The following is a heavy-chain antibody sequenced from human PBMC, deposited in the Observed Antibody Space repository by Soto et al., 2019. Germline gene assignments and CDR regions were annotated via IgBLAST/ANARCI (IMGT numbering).Heavy chain of an antibody. V-gene: IGHV6-1*01. CDR3: ARDEGPRYSSSWGVFDY. CDR2: TYYRSKWYN. Sequence: SQTLSLTCAISGDSVSSNSAAWNWIRQSPSRGLEWLGRTYYRSKWYNDYAVSVKSRITINPDTSKNQFSLRLNSVTPEDTAVYYCARDEGPRYSSSWGVFDYWGQGTLVTVSS. J-gene: IGHJ4*02. D-gene: IGHD6-13*01. CDR1: GDSVSSNSAA.